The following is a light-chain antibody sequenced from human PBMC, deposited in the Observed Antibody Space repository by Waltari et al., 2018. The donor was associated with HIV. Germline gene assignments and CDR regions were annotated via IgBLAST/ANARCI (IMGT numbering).Light chain of an antibody. Sequence: IQMTQSPSILSASVGDRVTITCRASQNVESWLALSQQRPGRAPKLLIYKTSTLEYGVPARFSGSGSGTDFTLTINSLQPDDFATYYCQQYNSDFYTFGQGTRLELK. CDR1: QNVESW. J-gene: IGKJ2*01. CDR2: KTS. CDR3: QQYNSDFYT. V-gene: IGKV1-5*03.